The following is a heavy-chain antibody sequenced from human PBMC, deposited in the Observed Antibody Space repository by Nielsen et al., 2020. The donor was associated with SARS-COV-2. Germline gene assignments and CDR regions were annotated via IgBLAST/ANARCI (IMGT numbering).Heavy chain of an antibody. CDR2: ISPSNGNT. D-gene: IGHD4-17*01. CDR3: ARVNYGDSFDY. Sequence: ASVKVSCKASGYTFTSNDITWVRQAPGQGLEWMGRISPSNGNTKYAQRFQGRVTMTTDTSTRTAYMELSSLRSEDTAVYYCARVNYGDSFDYWGQGALVTVSS. V-gene: IGHV1-18*04. J-gene: IGHJ4*02. CDR1: GYTFTSND.